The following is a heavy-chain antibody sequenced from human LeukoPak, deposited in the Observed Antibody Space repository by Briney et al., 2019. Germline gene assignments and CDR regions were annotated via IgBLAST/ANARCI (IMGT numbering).Heavy chain of an antibody. V-gene: IGHV4-59*01. CDR1: GGSFSGYY. J-gene: IGHJ4*02. Sequence: SETLSLTCAVYGGSFSGYYWSWIRQPPGKGLEWIGYIYYSGSTNYNSSLKSRVIISVDTSKKQLSLKLSSVTAADTAVYYCARDDYYHSSGGWGFDYWGQGTLVTVSS. CDR2: IYYSGST. D-gene: IGHD3-22*01. CDR3: ARDDYYHSSGGWGFDY.